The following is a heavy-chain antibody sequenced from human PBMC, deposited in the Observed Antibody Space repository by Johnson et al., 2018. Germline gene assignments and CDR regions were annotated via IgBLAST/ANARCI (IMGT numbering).Heavy chain of an antibody. CDR3: ARRRGVYCSGADCCIVAFDI. Sequence: EVQLVETGGGLVQPGGSLRLSCAASGFTFSSYSMSWVRQAPGKGLEWISYISSTSSVIYYADSVKGRFTISRDNAKNSLYLQMNSLRDEETAGYYCARRRGVYCSGADCCIVAFDIWGQGTMVTVSS. J-gene: IGHJ3*02. CDR2: ISSTSSVI. CDR1: GFTFSSYS. D-gene: IGHD2-15*01. V-gene: IGHV3-48*02.